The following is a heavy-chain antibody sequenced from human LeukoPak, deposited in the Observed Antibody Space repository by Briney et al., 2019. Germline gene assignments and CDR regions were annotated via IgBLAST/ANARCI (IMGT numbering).Heavy chain of an antibody. V-gene: IGHV4-38-2*02. Sequence: SETLSLTCAVSGYSISSGYYXXXXRQPPGKXXXXXXXXYHSGSXYYNPSLXXXVTISVXTSKNQFSLKLSSVTAADTAVYYCAREASYSSSWYGGSVDYWGQGTLVTVSS. CDR1: GYSISSGYY. CDR2: XYHSGSX. CDR3: AREASYSSSWYGGSVDY. J-gene: IGHJ4*02. D-gene: IGHD6-13*01.